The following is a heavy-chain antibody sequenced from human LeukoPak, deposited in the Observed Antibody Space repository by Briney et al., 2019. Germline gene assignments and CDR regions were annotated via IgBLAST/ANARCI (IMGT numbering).Heavy chain of an antibody. Sequence: GASVKVSCKASGYTFTGYYMHWVRQAPGQGLEWMGWINPNSGGTNYAQKFQGRVTMTRDTSISTAYMELSRLRSDDTAVYYCARDRVAVAGSYMDVWGKGTMVTVSS. J-gene: IGHJ6*03. V-gene: IGHV1-2*02. CDR1: GYTFTGYY. CDR3: ARDRVAVAGSYMDV. CDR2: INPNSGGT. D-gene: IGHD6-19*01.